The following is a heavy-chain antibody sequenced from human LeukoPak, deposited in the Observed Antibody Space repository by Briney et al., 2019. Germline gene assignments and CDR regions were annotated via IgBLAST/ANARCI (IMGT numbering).Heavy chain of an antibody. CDR1: GFTFSSYW. Sequence: GGSLRLSCAASGFTFSSYWMSWVRQAPGKGLEWVANIKQDGSEKYYVDSVKGRFTISRDNAKNSLYLQMNSLRAEDTAVYYCARGPGRGFGVVTHFDYWGQGTLVTVSS. D-gene: IGHD3-3*01. V-gene: IGHV3-7*01. J-gene: IGHJ4*02. CDR2: IKQDGSEK. CDR3: ARGPGRGFGVVTHFDY.